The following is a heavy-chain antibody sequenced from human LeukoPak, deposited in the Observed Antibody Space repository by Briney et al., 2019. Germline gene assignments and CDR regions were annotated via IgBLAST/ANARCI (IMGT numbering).Heavy chain of an antibody. V-gene: IGHV1-8*01. CDR3: ARGLYSSSSTLIYYYYYMDG. J-gene: IGHJ6*03. CDR1: GYIFTSYD. CDR2: MNPNSGNT. Sequence: ASVKVSCKASGYIFTSYDINWVRQATGQGLEWMGWMNPNSGNTGYAQKFQGRVTMTRNTSISTAYMELSSLRSEDTAVYYCARGLYSSSSTLIYYYYYMDGWGKGTTVTVSS. D-gene: IGHD6-6*01.